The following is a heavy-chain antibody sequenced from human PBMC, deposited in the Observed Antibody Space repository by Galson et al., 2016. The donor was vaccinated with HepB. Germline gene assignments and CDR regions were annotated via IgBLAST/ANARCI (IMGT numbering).Heavy chain of an antibody. D-gene: IGHD1-1*01. Sequence: TLSLTCTVSGDSITSGDFYWNWIRQHPGKGLEWLGYVSSGWTTFYNPSLESRLIMSLDTSKNHFSLKLSSLTAADTAVYYCARFSRMAGTAPRGFDPWGQGTLVIVSS. J-gene: IGHJ5*02. V-gene: IGHV4-30-4*01. CDR3: ARFSRMAGTAPRGFDP. CDR2: VSSGWTT. CDR1: GDSITSGDFY.